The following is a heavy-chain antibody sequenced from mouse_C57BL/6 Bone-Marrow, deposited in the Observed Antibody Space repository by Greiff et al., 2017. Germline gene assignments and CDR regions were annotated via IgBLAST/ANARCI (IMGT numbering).Heavy chain of an antibody. CDR3: ARAVPLYYAMDY. Sequence: EVKLMESGPVLVKPGASVKMSCKASGYTFTDYYMNWVKQSHGKSLEWIGVINPYNGGTSYNQKFKGKATLTVDKSSSTAYMELNSLTSEDSAVXYCARAVPLYYAMDYWGQGTSVTVSS. J-gene: IGHJ4*01. D-gene: IGHD6-1*01. CDR1: GYTFTDYY. V-gene: IGHV1-19*01. CDR2: INPYNGGT.